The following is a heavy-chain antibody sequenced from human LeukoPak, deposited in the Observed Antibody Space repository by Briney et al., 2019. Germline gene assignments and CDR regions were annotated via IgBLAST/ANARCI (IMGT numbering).Heavy chain of an antibody. D-gene: IGHD3-3*01. V-gene: IGHV4-30-2*01. CDR2: IYHSGST. Sequence: SETLSLTCTVSGGSISSGGYSWSWIRQPPGKGLEWIGYIYHSGSTYYNPSLKSRVTISVDRSKNQFSLKLSSVTAADTAVYYCARERFLTFDYWGQGTLVTVSS. J-gene: IGHJ4*02. CDR1: GGSISSGGYS. CDR3: ARERFLTFDY.